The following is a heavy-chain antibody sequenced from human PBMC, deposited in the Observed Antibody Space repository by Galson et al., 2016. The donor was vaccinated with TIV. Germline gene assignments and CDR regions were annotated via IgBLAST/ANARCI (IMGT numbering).Heavy chain of an antibody. CDR1: GFTFGHYA. V-gene: IGHV3-49*03. D-gene: IGHD1-1*01. CDR2: ITSKTYGATT. J-gene: IGHJ3*02. CDR3: TRTAMGSTRNAFDI. Sequence: SLRLSCAASGFTFGHYAVNWFRQAPGKGLGWVGFITSKTYGATTEYAASVKGRFTISRDDSRNIAYLQMNSLKTEDTAVYYCTRTAMGSTRNAFDIWGQGTVVTVS.